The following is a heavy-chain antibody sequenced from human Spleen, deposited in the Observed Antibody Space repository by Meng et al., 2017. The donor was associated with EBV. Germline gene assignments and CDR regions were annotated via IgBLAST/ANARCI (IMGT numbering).Heavy chain of an antibody. J-gene: IGHJ4*02. D-gene: IGHD5-24*01. CDR1: GYRFTSYG. CDR3: ARDLEDGDFDY. V-gene: IGHV1-18*01. Sequence: QVLVGESGAEGKKPGASVKISCKASGYRFTSYGISWVRQAPRQGLEWMGWISAYNGNRNYGQKLQGRVTMTTDTSTSTAYMELRSLRSDDTAVYYCARDLEDGDFDYWGQGTLVTVSS. CDR2: ISAYNGNR.